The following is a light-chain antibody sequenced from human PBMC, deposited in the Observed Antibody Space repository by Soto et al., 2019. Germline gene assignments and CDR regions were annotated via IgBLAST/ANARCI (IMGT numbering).Light chain of an antibody. Sequence: QSALTQPASVSGSPGQSITISCTGTNSDVGGYNFVSWCQQHPGKAPKLMIYDVSNRPAGVSNRFSGSKSGNTASLTISGLQAEDEADYYCSSYTSSSTWVFGGGTKVTVL. V-gene: IGLV2-14*03. CDR1: NSDVGGYNF. CDR2: DVS. CDR3: SSYTSSSTWV. J-gene: IGLJ3*02.